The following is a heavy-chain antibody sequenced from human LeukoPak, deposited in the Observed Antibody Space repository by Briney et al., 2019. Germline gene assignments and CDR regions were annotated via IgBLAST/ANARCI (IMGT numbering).Heavy chain of an antibody. J-gene: IGHJ4*02. CDR1: GFTFRSYW. V-gene: IGHV3-7*01. D-gene: IGHD3-22*01. CDR2: INQDGSEK. CDR3: ARDSGYDSSGYYDY. Sequence: PGGSLRLSCAASGFTFRSYWMSWVRQAPGKGLEWVANINQDGSEKYYGDSVKGRFTISRDNAKNSLYLQMNSLRAEDTAVYYCARDSGYDSSGYYDYWGRGTLVTVSS.